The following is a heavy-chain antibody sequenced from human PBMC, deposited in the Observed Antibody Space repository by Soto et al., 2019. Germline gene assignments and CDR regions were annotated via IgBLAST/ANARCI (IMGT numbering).Heavy chain of an antibody. CDR1: GSTVSSNY. Sequence: EVRLVESGGGLVQPGGSLRLSCAAFGSTVSSNYMTWFRLAPGKGLKWVPLVYSGGATHYAASVKGRFTISTHSSQNTLFLQMNSLRTEDTATYYCVRGRYGSEIHWGQGTKVTVSS. V-gene: IGHV3-53*04. D-gene: IGHD3-10*01. CDR2: VYSGGAT. CDR3: VRGRYGSEIH. J-gene: IGHJ4*02.